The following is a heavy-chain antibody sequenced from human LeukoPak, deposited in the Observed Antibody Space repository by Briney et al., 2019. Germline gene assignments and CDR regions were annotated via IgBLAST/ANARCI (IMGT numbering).Heavy chain of an antibody. V-gene: IGHV1-2*02. CDR2: INPNSGGT. Sequence: ASVKVSCKASGYTFTGYYMHWVRQAPGQELEWMGWINPNSGGTNYAQKFQGRVTMTRDTSISTAYMELSRLRSDDTAVYYCARQTTHYYYYMDVWGKGTTVTVSS. CDR1: GYTFTGYY. CDR3: ARQTTHYYYYMDV. J-gene: IGHJ6*03. D-gene: IGHD1-1*01.